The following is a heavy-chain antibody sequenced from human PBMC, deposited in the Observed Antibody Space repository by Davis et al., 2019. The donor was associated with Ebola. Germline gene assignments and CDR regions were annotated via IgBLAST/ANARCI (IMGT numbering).Heavy chain of an antibody. CDR3: AKGRTIPLALDF. V-gene: IGHV3-9*01. CDR2: ISWNSDSI. CDR1: GSTFGYSA. D-gene: IGHD2-2*02. Sequence: SLKTSCAGPGSTFGYSAMHWVRPAPGKGLELVSGISWNSDSIVYADSVKGRFTISRDNAKNSLYLQMNSLRGEDTALYYCAKGRTIPLALDFWGQGTLVTVSS. J-gene: IGHJ4*02.